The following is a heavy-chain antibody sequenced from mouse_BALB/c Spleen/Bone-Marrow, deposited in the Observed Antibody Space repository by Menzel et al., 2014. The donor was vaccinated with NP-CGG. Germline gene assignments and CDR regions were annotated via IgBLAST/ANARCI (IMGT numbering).Heavy chain of an antibody. V-gene: IGHV5-15*02. J-gene: IGHJ1*01. CDR2: ISNLAYSI. CDR1: GFTFSDYG. Sequence: EVKLVESGGGLVQPGGSRKLSCAASGFTFSDYGMAWVRQAPGKGPEWVASISNLAYSIYYADTVTGRFTISRENAKNTLYLEISSLRSEDSAMYYCARAGYDGYPWYFDVWGAGTTVTVSS. D-gene: IGHD2-3*01. CDR3: ARAGYDGYPWYFDV.